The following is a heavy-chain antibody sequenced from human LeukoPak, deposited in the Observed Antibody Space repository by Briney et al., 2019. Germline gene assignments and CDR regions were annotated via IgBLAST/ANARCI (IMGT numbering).Heavy chain of an antibody. V-gene: IGHV1-46*01. CDR3: ANRAGKGLYFQH. Sequence: GASVKVSCKVSGYTFTSYYMHWVRQAPGQGLEWMGIINPSGGSTSYAQKFQGRVTMTRDTSTSTVYMELSSLRSEDTAVYYCANRAGKGLYFQHWGQGTLVTVSS. CDR1: GYTFTSYY. J-gene: IGHJ1*01. CDR2: INPSGGST. D-gene: IGHD3-10*01.